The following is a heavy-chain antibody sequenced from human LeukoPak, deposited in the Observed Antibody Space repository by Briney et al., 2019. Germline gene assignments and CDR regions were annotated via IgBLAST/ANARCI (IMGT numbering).Heavy chain of an antibody. CDR2: ISDSTGYT. CDR3: ARGHRWFDP. J-gene: IGHJ5*02. V-gene: IGHV3-11*05. CDR1: GFTFSDSY. Sequence: PRGSLRLSCAAHGFTFSDSYRSWIRQAPGKGLECVSYISDSTGYTNYADSVKGRFTISRDNARNSLYLQMNSLRAEDTAMYYCARGHRWFDPWGQGTLVTVSS.